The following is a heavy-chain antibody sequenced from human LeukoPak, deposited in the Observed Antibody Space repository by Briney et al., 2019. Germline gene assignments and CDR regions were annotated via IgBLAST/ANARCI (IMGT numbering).Heavy chain of an antibody. J-gene: IGHJ4*02. V-gene: IGHV4-59*11. CDR2: IYYSGST. D-gene: IGHD3-22*01. Sequence: PSETLSLTCTVSGGSISSHYWSWIRQPPGKGLEWIGYIYYSGSTYYNPSLKSRVTISVDTSKNQFSLKLSSVTAADTAVYYCARGGYYDSSGSPDYWGQGTLVTVSS. CDR3: ARGGYYDSSGSPDY. CDR1: GGSISSHY.